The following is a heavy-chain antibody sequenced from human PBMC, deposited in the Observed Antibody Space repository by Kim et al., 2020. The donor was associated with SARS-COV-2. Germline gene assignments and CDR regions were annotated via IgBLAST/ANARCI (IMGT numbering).Heavy chain of an antibody. Sequence: SETLSLTCTVSGGSISSGGYYWSWIRQHPGKGLEWIGYIYYSGSTYYNPSLKSRVTISVDTSKNQFSLKLSSVTAAATAVYYCAREWFGELLYGPSSDDYYGMEVWGQGTTVTVSS. D-gene: IGHD3-10*01. V-gene: IGHV4-31*03. CDR2: IYYSGST. CDR3: AREWFGELLYGPSSDDYYGMEV. J-gene: IGHJ6*02. CDR1: GGSISSGGYY.